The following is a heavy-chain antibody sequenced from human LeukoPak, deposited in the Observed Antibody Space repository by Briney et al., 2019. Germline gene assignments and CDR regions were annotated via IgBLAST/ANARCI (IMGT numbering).Heavy chain of an antibody. CDR3: ARLYSSGWYAPNWFDP. CDR2: IIPILGIA. Sequence: SVKVSCKASGGTSSSYAISWVRQAPGQGLEWMGRIIPILGIANYAQKFQGRVTITADKSTSTAYMELSSLRSEDTAVYYCARLYSSGWYAPNWFDPWGQGTLVTVSS. CDR1: GGTSSSYA. V-gene: IGHV1-69*04. J-gene: IGHJ5*02. D-gene: IGHD6-19*01.